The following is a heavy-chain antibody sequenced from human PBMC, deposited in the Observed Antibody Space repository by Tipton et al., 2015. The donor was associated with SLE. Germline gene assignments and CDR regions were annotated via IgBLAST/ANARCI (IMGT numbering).Heavy chain of an antibody. Sequence: TLSLTCTVSGGSISSHYWSWIRQPPGKGLEWIGYIYYSGTTNYNPSLKSRVAISMGTSKIQFSLRLSAVTAADTAVYYCASDSFADYSGSGRYSTWGHGTLVTVSS. CDR1: GGSISSHY. CDR2: IYYSGTT. V-gene: IGHV4-59*11. D-gene: IGHD3-10*01. CDR3: ASDSFADYSGSGRYST. J-gene: IGHJ5*01.